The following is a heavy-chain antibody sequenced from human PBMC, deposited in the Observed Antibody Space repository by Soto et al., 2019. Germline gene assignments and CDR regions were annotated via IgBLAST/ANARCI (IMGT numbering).Heavy chain of an antibody. V-gene: IGHV1-46*01. J-gene: IGHJ4*02. CDR2: INPSGGST. CDR1: GDSFTSYY. CDR3: ARDLEDYVWGSYRYYYFDY. Sequence: GASVKLSCKACGDSFTSYYMHWVRQAPRQGLEWMGIINPSGGSTSYAQKFQGRVTMTRDTSTSTVYMELSSLRSEDTAVYYCARDLEDYVWGSYRYYYFDYWGQGTLVTVS. D-gene: IGHD3-16*02.